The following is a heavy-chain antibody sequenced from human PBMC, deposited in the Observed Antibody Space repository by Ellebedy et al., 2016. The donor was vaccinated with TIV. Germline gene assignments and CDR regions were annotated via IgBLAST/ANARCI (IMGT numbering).Heavy chain of an antibody. D-gene: IGHD1-26*01. CDR1: GGSVSSGSYY. CDR3: ARFVRWELLRNAFDI. V-gene: IGHV4-39*07. CDR2: IYYSGST. J-gene: IGHJ3*02. Sequence: SETLSLTCTVSGGSVSSGSYYWGWIRQPPGKGLEWIGSIYYSGSTYYNPSLKSRVTISVDTSKNQFSLKLSSVTAADTAVYYCARFVRWELLRNAFDIWGQGTMVTVSS.